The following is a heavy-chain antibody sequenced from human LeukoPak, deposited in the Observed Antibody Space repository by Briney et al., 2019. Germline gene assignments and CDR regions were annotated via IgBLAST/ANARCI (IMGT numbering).Heavy chain of an antibody. CDR3: ARVDQLAFDQ. CDR2: IYQSGDT. D-gene: IGHD2-2*01. Sequence: PSETLSLTCIVSGVSISSGGYSWSWIRQPPGKGLEWNGYIYQSGDTYYNPSLKSRVTISVDRSKNQFSLKVSSVTAADTAVYYCARVDQLAFDQWGQGTLVTVSS. CDR1: GVSISSGGYS. V-gene: IGHV4-30-2*01. J-gene: IGHJ4*02.